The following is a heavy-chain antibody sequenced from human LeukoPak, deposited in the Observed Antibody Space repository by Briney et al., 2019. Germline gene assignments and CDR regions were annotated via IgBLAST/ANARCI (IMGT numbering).Heavy chain of an antibody. J-gene: IGHJ5*02. CDR3: ASGGGGRFNL. D-gene: IGHD2-15*01. Sequence: SQTLSLTCAISGDSVSSNSVAWSWIRQSPSRGLEWLGRTYYRSKWYNDYAVSVESRITINPDTSKNQFSLQLNSVTPEDTAVYYCASGGGGRFNLWGQGTLVTVSS. V-gene: IGHV6-1*01. CDR2: TYYRSKWYN. CDR1: GDSVSSNSVA.